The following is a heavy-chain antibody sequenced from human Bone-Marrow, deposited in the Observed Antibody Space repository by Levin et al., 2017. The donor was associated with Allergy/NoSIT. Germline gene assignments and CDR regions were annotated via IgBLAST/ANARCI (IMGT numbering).Heavy chain of an antibody. CDR2: ISYDGSNK. CDR1: GFTFSSYA. V-gene: IGHV3-30*04. D-gene: IGHD6-13*01. J-gene: IGHJ6*02. CDR3: ARDPVPKKQQLVWDYYYGMDV. Sequence: LSLTCAASGFTFSSYAMHWVRQAPGKGLEWVAVISYDGSNKYYADSVKGRFTISRDNSKNTLYLQMNSLRAEDTAVYYCARDPVPKKQQLVWDYYYGMDVWGQGTTVTVSS.